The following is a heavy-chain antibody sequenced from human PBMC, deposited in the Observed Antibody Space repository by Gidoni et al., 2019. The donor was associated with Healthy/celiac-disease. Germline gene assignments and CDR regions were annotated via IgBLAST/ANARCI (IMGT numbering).Heavy chain of an antibody. V-gene: IGHV4-39*01. D-gene: IGHD3-22*01. J-gene: IGHJ4*02. CDR2: IYYSGNT. CDR3: ARALDYYDSSGYAFDY. Sequence: QLQLQESGPGLVKPSETLSLTCTVSGVSISSSSYYWGWIRQPPGKGWEWIWSIYYSGNTYYNPSLKSRVTISVDTSKNQFSLKLSSVTAADTAVYYCARALDYYDSSGYAFDYWGQGTLVTVSS. CDR1: GVSISSSSYY.